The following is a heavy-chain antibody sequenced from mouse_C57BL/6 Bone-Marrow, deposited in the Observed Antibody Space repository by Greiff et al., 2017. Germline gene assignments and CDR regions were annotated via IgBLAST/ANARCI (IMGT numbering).Heavy chain of an antibody. J-gene: IGHJ3*01. V-gene: IGHV1-64*01. CDR3: ARAYYSNPLAY. CDR1: GYTFTSYW. D-gene: IGHD2-5*01. CDR2: IHPNSGST. Sequence: QVQLQQPGAELVKPGASVKLSCKASGYTFTSYWMHWVKQRPGQGLEWIGMIHPNSGSTNYNEKFKSKSTLTVDKASSTAYMQLSSLTSEDSAVYYCARAYYSNPLAYWGQGTLVTVSA.